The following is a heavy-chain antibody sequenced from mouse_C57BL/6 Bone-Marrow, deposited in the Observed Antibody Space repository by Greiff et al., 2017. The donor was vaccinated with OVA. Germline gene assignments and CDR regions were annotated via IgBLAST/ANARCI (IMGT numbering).Heavy chain of an antibody. J-gene: IGHJ3*01. CDR3: ARQERSFDTTVVAPAY. Sequence: QVQLKQSGAELVKPGASVKLSCKASGYTFTEYTIHWVKQRSGQGLVWIGWFYHGSGSIKYNENFKNKATLTADTSSSLVYMELSRVTSVDSAVYFCARQERSFDTTVVAPAYWGQGTLVTVSA. V-gene: IGHV1-62-2*01. CDR1: GYTFTEYT. CDR2: FYHGSGSI. D-gene: IGHD1-1*01.